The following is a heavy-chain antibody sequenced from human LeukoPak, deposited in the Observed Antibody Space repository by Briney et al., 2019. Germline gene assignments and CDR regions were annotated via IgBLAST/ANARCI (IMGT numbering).Heavy chain of an antibody. CDR2: INPNSGGT. Sequence: ASVKVSCKASGYTFTGYYMHWVRQAPGQGLEWMGWINPNSGGTNYAQKFQGRVTMTRHTSISTAYMELSSLRSEDTAVYYCARGRRSITIFGVVTYYFDYWGQGTLVTVSS. D-gene: IGHD3-3*01. CDR1: GYTFTGYY. CDR3: ARGRRSITIFGVVTYYFDY. V-gene: IGHV1-2*02. J-gene: IGHJ4*02.